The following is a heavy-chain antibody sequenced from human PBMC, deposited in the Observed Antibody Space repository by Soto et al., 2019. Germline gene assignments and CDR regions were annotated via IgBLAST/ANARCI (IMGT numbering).Heavy chain of an antibody. Sequence: VQLWDSGGGLVQPGGSLRLSCAASGFSFSSSAMSWVRQAPGKRLEWVSTFRESGGTTHYADPVKGRFTISRDTSNNILFLQMNSLRAEDTAIYYCTKDSPWAIISPNQDSWGQGTLVTVSS. D-gene: IGHD2-2*01. V-gene: IGHV3-23*01. CDR2: FRESGGTT. CDR1: GFSFSSSA. CDR3: TKDSPWAIISPNQDS. J-gene: IGHJ4*02.